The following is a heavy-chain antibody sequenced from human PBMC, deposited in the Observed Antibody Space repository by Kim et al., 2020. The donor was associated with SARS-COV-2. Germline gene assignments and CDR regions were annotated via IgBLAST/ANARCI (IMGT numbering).Heavy chain of an antibody. V-gene: IGHV3-11*05. CDR2: ISSSSSYT. D-gene: IGHD3-10*01. CDR1: GFTFSDYY. Sequence: GGSLRLSCAASGFTFSDYYMSWIRQAPGKGLEWVSYISSSSSYTNYADSVKGRFTISRDNAKNSLYLQMNSLRAEDTAVYYCAREIGSGSYSFDYYYYGMDVWGQGTTVTVSS. J-gene: IGHJ6*02. CDR3: AREIGSGSYSFDYYYYGMDV.